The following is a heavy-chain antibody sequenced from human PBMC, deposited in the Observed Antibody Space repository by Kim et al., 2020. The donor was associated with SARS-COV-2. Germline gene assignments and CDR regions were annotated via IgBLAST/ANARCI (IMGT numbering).Heavy chain of an antibody. J-gene: IGHJ6*02. Sequence: GGSLRLSCAASGFIFSSYAMHWVRQAPGKGLEWVAVISYDGSNKYYADSVKGRFTISRDNSKNTLYLQMNSLRAEDTAVYYCARDWGSYYGSGSYGFSYIYYYGMDVWGQGTTVTVSS. CDR2: ISYDGSNK. D-gene: IGHD3-10*01. CDR1: GFIFSSYA. CDR3: ARDWGSYYGSGSYGFSYIYYYGMDV. V-gene: IGHV3-30*04.